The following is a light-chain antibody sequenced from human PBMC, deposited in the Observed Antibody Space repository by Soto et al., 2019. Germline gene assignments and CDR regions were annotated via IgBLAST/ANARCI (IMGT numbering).Light chain of an antibody. CDR2: KVS. Sequence: DGVLTQSLLSLPVTLGQAASISCSSSRSLVYSDGDIYLSWFQQRPGQSTRRLIDKVSNRDSGVPDRFSGSGSGTDFTLKISRVEAEDVGVYYCMQGSHSPITVGQGTRREI. J-gene: IGKJ5*01. V-gene: IGKV2-30*01. CDR1: RSLVYSDGDIY. CDR3: MQGSHSPIT.